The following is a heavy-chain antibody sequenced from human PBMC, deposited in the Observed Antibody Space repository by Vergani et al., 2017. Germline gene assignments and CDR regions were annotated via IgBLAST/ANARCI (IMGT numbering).Heavy chain of an antibody. Sequence: QEQLVQSGSELKKPGASVKVSCKASGGTFSSYAISWVRQAPGQGLEWMGRIIPIFGTANYAQKFQGRVTITADESTSTAYMELSSLRSEDTAVYYCARGDCSGGSCYPGDYWGQGTLVTVSS. D-gene: IGHD2-15*01. CDR3: ARGDCSGGSCYPGDY. V-gene: IGHV1-69*13. CDR2: IIPIFGTA. J-gene: IGHJ4*02. CDR1: GGTFSSYA.